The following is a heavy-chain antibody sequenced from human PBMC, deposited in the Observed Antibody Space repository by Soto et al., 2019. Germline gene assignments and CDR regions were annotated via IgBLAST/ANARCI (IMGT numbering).Heavy chain of an antibody. V-gene: IGHV3-23*01. CDR3: AKEFLITMVRGVTFDY. Sequence: EVQLLESGGGLVQPGGSLRLSCAASGFTFSSYAMSWVRQAPGKGLEWVSSIGGSATGGNTYYAGSVKGRFTISRDNSKNTLYLQMDSLRVEDTAIYYCAKEFLITMVRGVTFDYWGQGTVVTVSS. CDR1: GFTFSSYA. D-gene: IGHD3-10*01. J-gene: IGHJ4*02. CDR2: IGGSATGGNT.